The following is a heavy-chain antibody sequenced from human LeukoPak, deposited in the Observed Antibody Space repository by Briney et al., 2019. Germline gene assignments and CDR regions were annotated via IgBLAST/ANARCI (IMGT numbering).Heavy chain of an antibody. Sequence: GGSLRVSCAASGFTVSSNYMSWVRQAPGKGLEWVSVIYSGGSTYYADSVKGRFTISRDNSKNTLYLQMNSLRAEDTAVYYCASGAAADYYYYYMDVWGKGTTVTVSS. V-gene: IGHV3-66*02. J-gene: IGHJ6*03. CDR3: ASGAAADYYYYYMDV. CDR1: GFTVSSNY. D-gene: IGHD6-13*01. CDR2: IYSGGST.